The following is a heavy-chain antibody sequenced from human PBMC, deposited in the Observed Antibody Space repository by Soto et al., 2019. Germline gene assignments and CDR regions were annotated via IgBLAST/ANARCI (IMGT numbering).Heavy chain of an antibody. CDR2: IYYSGST. CDR1: GDSISSGDYY. Sequence: PSETLSLTCTASGDSISSGDYYWSWIRQSPGKGLEWIGFIYYSGSTYYNPSLKSRFTISVDTSKNQFSLKLSSVTVADTAVYFCARERPITMGRGVMSGGFDIWGQGTMVTVSS. D-gene: IGHD3-10*01. V-gene: IGHV4-30-4*01. J-gene: IGHJ3*02. CDR3: ARERPITMGRGVMSGGFDI.